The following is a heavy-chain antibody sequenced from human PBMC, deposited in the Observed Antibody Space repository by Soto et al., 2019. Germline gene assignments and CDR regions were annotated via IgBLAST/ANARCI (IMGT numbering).Heavy chain of an antibody. CDR3: ARDLRVTTRNYYYYGMDV. J-gene: IGHJ6*02. CDR2: ISSSSSYI. D-gene: IGHD2-21*02. V-gene: IGHV3-21*01. Sequence: PGGSLRLSCAASGFTFSSYSMNWVRQAPGKGLEWVSSISSSSSYIYYADSVKGRFTISRDNAKNSLYLQMNSLRAEDTAVYYCARDLRVTTRNYYYYGMDVWGQGTTVTSP. CDR1: GFTFSSYS.